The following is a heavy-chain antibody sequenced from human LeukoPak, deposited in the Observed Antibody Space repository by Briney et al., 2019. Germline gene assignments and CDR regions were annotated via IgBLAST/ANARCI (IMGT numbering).Heavy chain of an antibody. D-gene: IGHD3-10*01. Sequence: GESLKISCKGSGYSFTSYWIGWVRQMPARGLEWMGIIYPGDSDTRYSPSFQGQVTISADKSISTAYLQWSSLKASDTAMYYCARQTRDGSGSRGYFFDFWGQGTLVTISS. CDR1: GYSFTSYW. J-gene: IGHJ4*02. CDR2: IYPGDSDT. CDR3: ARQTRDGSGSRGYFFDF. V-gene: IGHV5-51*01.